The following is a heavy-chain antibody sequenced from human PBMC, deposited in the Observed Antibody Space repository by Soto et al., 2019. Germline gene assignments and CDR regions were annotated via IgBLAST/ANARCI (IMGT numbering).Heavy chain of an antibody. J-gene: IGHJ5*02. CDR2: IYPGDSDA. CDR3: ARRQNWFGP. V-gene: IGHV5-51*01. Sequence: GESLKISCKGSGYSFTNYWIGWVRQMPGKGLEWMGIIYPGDSDARYSPSFQGQVTFSVDKSISTAYLQWSSLRASDTAMYYCARRQNWFGPWGQGTLVTVSS. CDR1: GYSFTNYW.